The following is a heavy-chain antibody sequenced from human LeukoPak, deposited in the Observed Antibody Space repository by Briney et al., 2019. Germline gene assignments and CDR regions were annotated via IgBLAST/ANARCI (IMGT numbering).Heavy chain of an antibody. CDR2: IYPGDSDT. D-gene: IGHD6-19*01. Sequence: GESLKISCKGSGYSFNTYWIGWVRPMPGKGLEWMGIIYPGDSDTRYSPSFQGQVTISADKSISTAYLQWSSLKASDTAMYYCARVSVGYSSGRNWFDPWGQGTLVTVSS. V-gene: IGHV5-51*01. CDR3: ARVSVGYSSGRNWFDP. J-gene: IGHJ5*02. CDR1: GYSFNTYW.